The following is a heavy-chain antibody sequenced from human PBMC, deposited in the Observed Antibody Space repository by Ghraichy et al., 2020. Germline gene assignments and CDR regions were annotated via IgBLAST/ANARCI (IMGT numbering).Heavy chain of an antibody. D-gene: IGHD6-19*01. CDR3: ASAGSSGWYQFDY. J-gene: IGHJ4*02. V-gene: IGHV3-53*01. CDR2: IYSDGNT. Sequence: GESLNISCAASGFTVSNYYMTWVRQAPGKGLEWVSIIYSDGNTYYADSVKGRFTISRDNSKNTLYLQMNSLRAEDTAVYYCASAGSSGWYQFDYWGQGTLVTVSS. CDR1: GFTVSNYY.